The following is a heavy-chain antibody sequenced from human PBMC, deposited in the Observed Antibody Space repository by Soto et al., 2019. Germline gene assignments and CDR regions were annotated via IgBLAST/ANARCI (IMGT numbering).Heavy chain of an antibody. CDR3: ARQFYYDSSGYLP. CDR2: IYPGDSDT. J-gene: IGHJ4*02. CDR1: GYSVTSYW. Sequence: PGESLKISCKGSGYSVTSYWIGWVRQMPGKGLEWMGIIYPGDSDTRYSPSFQGQVTISADKSISTAYLQWSSLKASDTTMYYCARQFYYDSSGYLPWGQGTLVTVSS. V-gene: IGHV5-51*01. D-gene: IGHD3-22*01.